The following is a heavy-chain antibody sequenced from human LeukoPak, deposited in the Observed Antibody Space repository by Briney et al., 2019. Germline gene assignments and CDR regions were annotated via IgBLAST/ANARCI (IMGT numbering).Heavy chain of an antibody. CDR1: GYSFTSYW. J-gene: IGHJ4*02. D-gene: IGHD2-2*01. CDR3: ARGAYCSSTSCYYYFDY. V-gene: IGHV5-51*01. Sequence: GESLKISCKGSGYSFTSYWIGWVRQMPGKGLEWMGIIYPGDSDTRYSPSFQGQVTISADKSISTAYLQWSSLKASDTAMYYCARGAYCSSTSCYYYFDYWGQGTLVTVSS. CDR2: IYPGDSDT.